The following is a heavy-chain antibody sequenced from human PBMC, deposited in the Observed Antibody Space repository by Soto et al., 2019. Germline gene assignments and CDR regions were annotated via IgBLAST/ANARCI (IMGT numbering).Heavy chain of an antibody. D-gene: IGHD3-3*01. CDR2: IWYDGSNK. CDR3: AVGRFLEWFADAFDI. J-gene: IGHJ3*02. Sequence: GGSLRLSCAASGFTFSSYGMHWVRQAPGKGLEWVAVIWYDGSNKYYADSVKGRFTISRDNSKNTLYLQMNSLRAEDTAVYYCAVGRFLEWFADAFDIWGQGTMVTVSS. V-gene: IGHV3-33*01. CDR1: GFTFSSYG.